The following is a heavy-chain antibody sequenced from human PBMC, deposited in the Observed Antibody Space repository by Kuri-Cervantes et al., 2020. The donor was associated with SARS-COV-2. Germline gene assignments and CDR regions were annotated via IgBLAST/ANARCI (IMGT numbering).Heavy chain of an antibody. CDR3: ARRGYSNLLDY. D-gene: IGHD4-11*01. J-gene: IGHJ4*02. CDR1: GESFSGYY. CDR2: VNHRGST. Sequence: SETLSLTCAFYGESFSGYYWNWIRQSPGKGLEWIGEVNHRGSTNYNPSLKSRVTISVDTSSKQFSLHLGSVTAADTAVYYCARRGYSNLLDYWGQGTLVTVSS. V-gene: IGHV4-34*01.